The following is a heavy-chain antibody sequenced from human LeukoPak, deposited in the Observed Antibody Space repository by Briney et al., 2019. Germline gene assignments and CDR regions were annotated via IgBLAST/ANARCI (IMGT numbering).Heavy chain of an antibody. J-gene: IGHJ4*02. V-gene: IGHV4-30-2*01. CDR1: GVSISSGIYS. D-gene: IGHD3-16*01. Sequence: SETLSLTCAVSGVSISSGIYSWHSLRQPPGMGLEWIVYIYHTGHTYYNPSLRSRVTISVDRSKNQFSLKLSSVTAADTVVYYCARDLGDYPYYFDSWGQGALVTVSS. CDR2: IYHTGHT. CDR3: ARDLGDYPYYFDS.